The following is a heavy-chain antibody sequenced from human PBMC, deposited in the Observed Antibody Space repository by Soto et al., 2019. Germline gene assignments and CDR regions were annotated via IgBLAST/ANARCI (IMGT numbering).Heavy chain of an antibody. CDR1: GGSISGGDYY. CDR3: ARGRDTYYDILTRERGAFDI. CDR2: IYYSGST. J-gene: IGHJ3*02. Sequence: PSETLSLTCTVSGGSISGGDYYWIWIRQPPGKVLDWIGYIYYSGSTYYNPSLKSRVTISVDTSKNQFSLKLSSVTAADTAVYYCARGRDTYYDILTRERGAFDIWGQGTMVTVSS. D-gene: IGHD3-9*01. V-gene: IGHV4-30-4*01.